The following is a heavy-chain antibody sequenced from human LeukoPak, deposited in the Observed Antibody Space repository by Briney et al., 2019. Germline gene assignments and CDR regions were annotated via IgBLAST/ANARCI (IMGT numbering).Heavy chain of an antibody. V-gene: IGHV3-21*01. Sequence: PGGSLRLSCAASGFTFSSYSMNWVRQAPGKGLEWVSSISSGRSYIYYTDSVKGRFTISRDNAKNSLYLQMNSLRAEDTAVYYCARTSYGASYYGSGNRSHDYWGQGTLVTVSS. CDR1: GFTFSSYS. J-gene: IGHJ4*02. CDR2: ISSGRSYI. D-gene: IGHD3-10*01. CDR3: ARTSYGASYYGSGNRSHDY.